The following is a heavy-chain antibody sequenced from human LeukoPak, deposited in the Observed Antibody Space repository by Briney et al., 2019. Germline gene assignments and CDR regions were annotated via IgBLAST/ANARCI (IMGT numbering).Heavy chain of an antibody. CDR2: IYYSGST. J-gene: IGHJ5*02. Sequence: SETLSLTCTVSGGSISSSSYYWGWLRQPPGTGLEWIGSIYYSGSTYYNPSLKSRVTISVDTSKNQFSLKLSSVTAADTAVYYCARQPGDPIAMVRGVIKWSWFDPWGQGTLVTVSS. CDR1: GGSISSSSYY. D-gene: IGHD3-10*01. V-gene: IGHV4-39*01. CDR3: ARQPGDPIAMVRGVIKWSWFDP.